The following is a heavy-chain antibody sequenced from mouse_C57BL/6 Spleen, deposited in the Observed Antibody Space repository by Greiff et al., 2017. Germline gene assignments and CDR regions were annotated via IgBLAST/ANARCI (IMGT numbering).Heavy chain of an antibody. J-gene: IGHJ1*03. V-gene: IGHV1-69*01. CDR2: IDPSDSYN. CDR3: ARSTPPWYFDV. CDR1: GYTFTSYW. Sequence: QVQLQQPGAELVMPGASVKLSCKASGYTFTSYWMHWVKQRPGQGLEWIGEIDPSDSYNNYNQKFKGKSTLTVDKSSSTAYMQLSSLTSEDSAVYYCARSTPPWYFDVWGTGTTVTVSS.